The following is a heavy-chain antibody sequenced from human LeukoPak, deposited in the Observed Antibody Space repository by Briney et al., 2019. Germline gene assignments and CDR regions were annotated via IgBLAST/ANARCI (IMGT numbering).Heavy chain of an antibody. D-gene: IGHD2-21*01. V-gene: IGHV3-23*01. CDR2: ISADGART. Sequence: GGSLRLSCAASGFTFGTYTMSWVRQVPGQGLEWVAGISADGARTYYAGSVQGRFTISRDNANNMLNLQLSALRADDAAVYYCAKDRGGLPHPIWFDSWGQGTMVAVSS. J-gene: IGHJ5*01. CDR3: AKDRGGLPHPIWFDS. CDR1: GFTFGTYT.